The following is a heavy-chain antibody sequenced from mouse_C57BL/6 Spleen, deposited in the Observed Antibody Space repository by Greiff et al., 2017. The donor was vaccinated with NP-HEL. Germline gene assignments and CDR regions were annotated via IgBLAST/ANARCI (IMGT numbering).Heavy chain of an antibody. CDR2: IFPGSGST. V-gene: IGHV1-9*01. J-gene: IGHJ2*01. D-gene: IGHD1-1*01. CDR1: GYTFTGYW. CDR3: AREGMITTVVATGDYFDY. Sequence: VQLQQSGAELMKPGASVKLSCKATGYTFTGYWIEWVKQRPGHGLEWIGEIFPGSGSTNYNEKFKGKATFTADTSSNTAYMQLSSLTTEDSAIYYCAREGMITTVVATGDYFDYWGQGTTLTVSS.